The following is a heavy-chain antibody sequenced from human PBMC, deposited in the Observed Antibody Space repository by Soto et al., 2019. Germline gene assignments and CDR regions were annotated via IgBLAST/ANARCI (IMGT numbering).Heavy chain of an antibody. D-gene: IGHD5-18*01. CDR2: IYYSGST. Sequence: QVQLQESGPGLVKPSETLSLTCTVSGGSVSSGSYYWSWIRQPPGKGLEWIEYIYYSGSTNYNPSLKSRVTISVDTSKNPFSLKLSSVTAADTAVYYCARADSGYSYGYPEFDYWGQGTLVTVSS. J-gene: IGHJ4*02. V-gene: IGHV4-61*01. CDR3: ARADSGYSYGYPEFDY. CDR1: GGSVSSGSYY.